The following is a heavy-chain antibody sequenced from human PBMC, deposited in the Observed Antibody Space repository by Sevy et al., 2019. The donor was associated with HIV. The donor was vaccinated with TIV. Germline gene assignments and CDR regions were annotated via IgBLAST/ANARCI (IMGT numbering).Heavy chain of an antibody. CDR2: ISAYNGNT. J-gene: IGHJ4*02. V-gene: IGHV1-18*01. CDR1: GYTFTSYG. CDR3: ARGSRVAVAGDIDY. D-gene: IGHD6-19*01. Sequence: ASVKVSCKASGYTFTSYGINWVRQAPGQGLEWMGWISAYNGNTNYAQKLQGRVTMTTDTSTSTAYMELRSLRSDDTAVYYCARGSRVAVAGDIDYWGQGTLVTVSS.